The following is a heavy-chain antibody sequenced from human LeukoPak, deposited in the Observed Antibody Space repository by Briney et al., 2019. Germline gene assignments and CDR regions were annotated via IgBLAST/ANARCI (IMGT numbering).Heavy chain of an antibody. CDR3: AKMPVSYSSGWTNFDY. Sequence: GGSLRLSCAASGFTFSGYAMSWVRQAPGKGLEWVSGISGSGGSTYYADSVKGRFTISRDNSKNTLYLQMSSLRAEDTAVYYCAKMPVSYSSGWTNFDYWGQGTLVTVSS. D-gene: IGHD6-19*01. V-gene: IGHV3-23*01. CDR2: ISGSGGST. J-gene: IGHJ4*02. CDR1: GFTFSGYA.